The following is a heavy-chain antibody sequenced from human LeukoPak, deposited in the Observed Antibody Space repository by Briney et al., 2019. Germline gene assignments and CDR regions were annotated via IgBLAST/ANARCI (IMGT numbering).Heavy chain of an antibody. CDR2: IYTSGST. CDR3: ARDGSGVYDFWSGSYYYYYMDV. CDR1: GGSISSGSYY. V-gene: IGHV4-61*02. Sequence: PSQTLSLTCTVSGGSISSGSYYWSWFRQPAGKGLEWIGRIYTSGSTNYNPSLKSRVTISVDMSKNQFSLKLSSVTAADTAVYYCARDGSGVYDFWSGSYYYYYMDVWGKGTTVTVSS. J-gene: IGHJ6*03. D-gene: IGHD3-3*01.